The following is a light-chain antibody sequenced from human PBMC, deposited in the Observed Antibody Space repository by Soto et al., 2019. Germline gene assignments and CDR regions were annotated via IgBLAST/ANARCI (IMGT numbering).Light chain of an antibody. CDR3: QHYDNLPLT. J-gene: IGKJ4*01. CDR2: DAS. CDR1: HNIYNY. V-gene: IGKV1-33*01. Sequence: DIQMTQSPSSLSASVGDRVTIACQASHNIYNYLNWYHQKPGKAPKLLILDASNLEKGVPSRFSGSGSRTHFSLTINNLQPEDVGTYFFQHYDNLPLTFGGGTKVEIQ.